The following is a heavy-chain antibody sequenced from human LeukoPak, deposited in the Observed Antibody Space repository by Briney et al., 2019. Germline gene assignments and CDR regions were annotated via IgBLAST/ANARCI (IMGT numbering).Heavy chain of an antibody. Sequence: GGSLRLSCAASGFTFSSYGMHWVRQAPGKGLEWVAVISYDGSNKYYADSVKGRFTISRDNSKNTLYLQMNSLRAEDTAVYYCARDGIVVVPAAILDYWGQGTLVTVSS. V-gene: IGHV3-30*03. CDR2: ISYDGSNK. J-gene: IGHJ4*02. D-gene: IGHD2-2*01. CDR1: GFTFSSYG. CDR3: ARDGIVVVPAAILDY.